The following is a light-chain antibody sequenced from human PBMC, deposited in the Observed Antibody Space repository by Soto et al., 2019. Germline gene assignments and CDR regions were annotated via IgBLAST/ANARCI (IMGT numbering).Light chain of an antibody. Sequence: VVMTQSPLSLPVALGQPASISCRSSQSLAYSDGNTNLNWFLQRPGQSPRRLIYWVSYRDSGVPDRFSGSGSGTDFTLKISRVEAEDVGVYYCMQGTHWPPTFGQGNKVEIK. J-gene: IGKJ1*01. CDR2: WVS. CDR1: QSLAYSDGNTN. V-gene: IGKV2-30*01. CDR3: MQGTHWPPT.